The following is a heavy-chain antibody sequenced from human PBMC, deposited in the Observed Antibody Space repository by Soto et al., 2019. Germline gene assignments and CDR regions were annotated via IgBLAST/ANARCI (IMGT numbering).Heavy chain of an antibody. J-gene: IGHJ6*03. CDR1: GFTFNTYW. CDR3: ARGELTFYYYYMDV. Sequence: EVQLVESGGGLVQPGGSLRLSCAASGFTFNTYWMHWVRQAPGKGLVWVSRINSDGSRTNYADSVKGRFTISRDSAKNTLDLQINSLIAEDTAVYYCARGELTFYYYYMDVWGKGTAVTVSS. CDR2: INSDGSRT. V-gene: IGHV3-74*01. D-gene: IGHD1-26*01.